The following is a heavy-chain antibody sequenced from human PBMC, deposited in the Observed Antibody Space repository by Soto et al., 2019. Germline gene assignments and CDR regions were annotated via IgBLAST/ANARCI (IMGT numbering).Heavy chain of an antibody. CDR3: ARDQGYSGYDYVMEYFDL. V-gene: IGHV1-18*01. Sequence: QVQLVQSGAEVKKPGASVKVSCKASGYIFTSYGISWVRQAPGQGLEWMGWINAYNGNTNYVEKLQGRVTVTTDTSTGTAYMELRRLRYDDTAVYYCARDQGYSGYDYVMEYFDLWGQGTLVSVSS. D-gene: IGHD5-12*01. J-gene: IGHJ4*02. CDR1: GYIFTSYG. CDR2: INAYNGNT.